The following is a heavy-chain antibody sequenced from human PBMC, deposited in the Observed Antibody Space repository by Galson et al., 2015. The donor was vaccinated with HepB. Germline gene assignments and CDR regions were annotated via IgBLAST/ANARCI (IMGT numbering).Heavy chain of an antibody. J-gene: IGHJ1*01. CDR3: AKFWRGYSYGRTIEYFQH. D-gene: IGHD5-18*01. Sequence: SLRLSCAASGFTFSSYWMSWVRQAPGKGLEWVANIKQDGSEKYYVDSVKGRFTISRDNAKNSLYLQMNSLRAEDTAVYYCAKFWRGYSYGRTIEYFQHWGQGTLVTVSS. CDR2: IKQDGSEK. V-gene: IGHV3-7*03. CDR1: GFTFSSYW.